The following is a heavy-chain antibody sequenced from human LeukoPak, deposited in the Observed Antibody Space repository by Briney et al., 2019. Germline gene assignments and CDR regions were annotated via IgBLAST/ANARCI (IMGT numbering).Heavy chain of an antibody. CDR2: INPTGGST. V-gene: IGHV1-46*01. Sequence: GASVKVSCKASGYTFTSYYIHWVRQAPGQGLEWMGIINPTGGSTGLAQKFQDRVIMTRDASTSTVYMEVSSLRSDDTAVYYCARDRALGTTHHYYYMDVWGKGTTVTVSS. CDR1: GYTFTSYY. D-gene: IGHD1-7*01. CDR3: ARDRALGTTHHYYYMDV. J-gene: IGHJ6*03.